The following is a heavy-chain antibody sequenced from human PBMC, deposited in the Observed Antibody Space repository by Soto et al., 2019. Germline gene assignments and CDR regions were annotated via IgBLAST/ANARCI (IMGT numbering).Heavy chain of an antibody. J-gene: IGHJ4*02. CDR3: ARDSGWLHLDY. V-gene: IGHV3-48*02. CDR2: ISSSSSTI. D-gene: IGHD5-12*01. CDR1: GFSISSYS. Sequence: EVQLVESGGGLVQPGGSLRLSCAASGFSISSYSMNWVRQAPGKGLEWVSYISSSSSTIYYADSVKGRFTISRDNAKNSLYLQMNSLTDEDTAVYYCARDSGWLHLDYWGQGTLVTVSS.